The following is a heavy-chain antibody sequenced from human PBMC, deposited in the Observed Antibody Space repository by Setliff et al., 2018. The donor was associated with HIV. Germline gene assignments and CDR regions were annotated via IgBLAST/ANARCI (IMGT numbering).Heavy chain of an antibody. CDR2: IHTSGST. J-gene: IGHJ4*02. Sequence: SETLSLTCAVSGDSMSGYYWSWIRQSPGKKLEWIGYIHTSGSTDYNPSLASRVSILMSTSEIQFSLTLNSVTAADTAKYYCARGRLMGSSVLFFDFWGQGILVTVSS. CDR3: ARGRLMGSSVLFFDF. CDR1: GDSMSGYY. V-gene: IGHV4-4*08. D-gene: IGHD2-21*01.